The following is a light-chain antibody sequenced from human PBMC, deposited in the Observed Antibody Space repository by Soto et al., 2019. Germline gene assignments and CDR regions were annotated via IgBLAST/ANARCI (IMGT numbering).Light chain of an antibody. J-gene: IGKJ5*01. V-gene: IGKV3-20*01. CDR2: GAS. CDR3: QQYGKSPQIT. CDR1: QSVSSNH. Sequence: EIVLTQSPATLSVSPGERATLSCRASQSVSSNHLAWYQQKPGQAPRLLIYGASTRATGIPDRFSGSGSGTDFSLTISRLEPEDFAVYYCQQYGKSPQITFGQGTRLEIK.